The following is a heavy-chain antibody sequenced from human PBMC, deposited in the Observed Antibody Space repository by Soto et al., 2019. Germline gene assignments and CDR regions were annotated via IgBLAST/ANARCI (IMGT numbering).Heavy chain of an antibody. CDR3: TSRIVVVPAAPYYYYGMDV. CDR2: IRSKANSYAT. Sequence: GGSLRLSCAASGFTFSGSAMHWVRQASGKGLEWVGRIRSKANSYATAYAASVKGRFTISRDDSKNTAYLQMNSLKTEDTAVYYCTSRIVVVPAAPYYYYGMDVWGQGTTVTVS. D-gene: IGHD2-2*01. J-gene: IGHJ6*02. V-gene: IGHV3-73*01. CDR1: GFTFSGSA.